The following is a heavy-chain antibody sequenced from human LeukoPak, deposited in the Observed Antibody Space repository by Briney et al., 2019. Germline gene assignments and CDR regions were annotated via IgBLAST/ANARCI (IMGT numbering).Heavy chain of an antibody. CDR1: GYTLTELS. Sequence: ASVKVSCKVSGYTLTELSMHWVRQAPGKGLEWMGGFDPEDGETIYAQKFQGRVTMTRDTSTSTVYMELSSLRSEDTAVYYCARDFVPYYYDSSGYSPDYWGQGTLVTVSS. CDR2: FDPEDGET. V-gene: IGHV1-24*01. D-gene: IGHD3-22*01. CDR3: ARDFVPYYYDSSGYSPDY. J-gene: IGHJ4*02.